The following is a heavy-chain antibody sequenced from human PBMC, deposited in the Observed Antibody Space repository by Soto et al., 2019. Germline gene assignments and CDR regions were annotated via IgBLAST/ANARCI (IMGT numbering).Heavy chain of an antibody. CDR1: GFTFSSYR. Sequence: GGSLRLSCAASGFTFSSYRMNWVRQAPGKGLEWVSSISHSSSSIYYADSVKGRFYISRENAKNSLYLHMNSLTDEDTAVYYCERACRHYDDGGYYYPYPDYLGQGIRVTVSS. D-gene: IGHD3-22*01. CDR3: ERACRHYDDGGYYYPYPDY. J-gene: IGHJ4*02. V-gene: IGHV3-48*02. CDR2: ISHSSSSI.